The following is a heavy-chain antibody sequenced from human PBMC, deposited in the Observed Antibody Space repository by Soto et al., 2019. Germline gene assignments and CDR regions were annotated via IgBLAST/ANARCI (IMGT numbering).Heavy chain of an antibody. Sequence: QVQLVQSGAEVKKPGASVKVSCKASGYTFTSYDINWVRQATGQGLEWMGWMNPNSANTGYAQKFQGRVTMTRHTAITTAYMELSSLRSEDTAVYYCARGAGELELPKGGMEVWGQGTPVTVSS. J-gene: IGHJ6*02. CDR2: MNPNSANT. CDR1: GYTFTSYD. D-gene: IGHD1-7*01. CDR3: ARGAGELELPKGGMEV. V-gene: IGHV1-8*01.